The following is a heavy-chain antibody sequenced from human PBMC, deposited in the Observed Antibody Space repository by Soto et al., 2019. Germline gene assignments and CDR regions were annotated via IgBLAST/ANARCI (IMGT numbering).Heavy chain of an antibody. D-gene: IGHD3-10*01. CDR2: IDWDDDK. Sequence: SGPTLVNPTQTLTLTCTFSGFSLKTSGVCVSWIRQPPGKALEWLARIDWDDDKYHSTSLKTRLTISKDTSKNQVVLTMTNMDPVDTATYYCAHIQCPLFGSGPYHFMDVWGKGTTVTVSS. CDR1: GFSLKTSGVC. V-gene: IGHV2-70*11. CDR3: AHIQCPLFGSGPYHFMDV. J-gene: IGHJ6*03.